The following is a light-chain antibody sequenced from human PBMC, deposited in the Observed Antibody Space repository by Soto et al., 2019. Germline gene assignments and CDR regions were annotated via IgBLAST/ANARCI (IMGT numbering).Light chain of an antibody. CDR3: QQYGSSPRT. CDR1: QSVSSSY. CDR2: VAS. Sequence: EIVLTQSPGTLSLSPGERDTLSCRASQSVSSSYLAWYQQKPGQAPRLLIYVASSRATGIPDRFSGSGSGTDFTLTISRLEPEDFAVYYCQQYGSSPRTFGQGTKVEIK. V-gene: IGKV3-20*01. J-gene: IGKJ1*01.